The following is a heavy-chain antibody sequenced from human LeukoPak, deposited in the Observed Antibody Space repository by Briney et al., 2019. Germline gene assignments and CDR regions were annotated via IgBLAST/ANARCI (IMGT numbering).Heavy chain of an antibody. Sequence: GGSLRLSCAASGFTFSSYSMNWVRQAPGKGLEWVSSISSSGTITFYAGSVKGRFTISRDDSRNTLYLQMTSLRAEDTAVYFCAKKRVEEWAYLDYWGQGTLVTVSS. D-gene: IGHD3-3*01. V-gene: IGHV3-23*01. J-gene: IGHJ4*02. CDR2: ISSSGTIT. CDR3: AKKRVEEWAYLDY. CDR1: GFTFSSYS.